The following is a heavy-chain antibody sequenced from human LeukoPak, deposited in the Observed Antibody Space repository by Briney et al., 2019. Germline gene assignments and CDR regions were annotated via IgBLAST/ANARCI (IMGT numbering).Heavy chain of an antibody. J-gene: IGHJ3*02. Sequence: GGSLRLSCAASRFTFSAYGMHWVRQAPGKGLEWVAVISDDGTNKYYADSVKGRFTISRANSKNTLYLQMNSLRAEDTAVYYCAKGGMTTVTTDAFDIWGQGTMVTVSS. CDR2: ISDDGTNK. CDR3: AKGGMTTVTTDAFDI. CDR1: RFTFSAYG. D-gene: IGHD4-17*01. V-gene: IGHV3-30*18.